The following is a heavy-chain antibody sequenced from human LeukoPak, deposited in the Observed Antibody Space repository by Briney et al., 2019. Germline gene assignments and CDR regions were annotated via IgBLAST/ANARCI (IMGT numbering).Heavy chain of an antibody. CDR1: GYTFTSYD. Sequence: ASVKVSCKASGYTFTSYDINWVRQAPGQGLEWMGIINPSGGSTSYAQKFQGRVTMTRDMSTSTVYMELSSLRSEDTAVYYCAREGIVVVPVFDYWGQGTLVTVSS. D-gene: IGHD2-2*01. V-gene: IGHV1-46*01. CDR3: AREGIVVVPVFDY. CDR2: INPSGGST. J-gene: IGHJ4*02.